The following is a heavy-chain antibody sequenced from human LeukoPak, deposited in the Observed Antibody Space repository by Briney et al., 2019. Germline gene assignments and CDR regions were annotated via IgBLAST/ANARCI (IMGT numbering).Heavy chain of an antibody. CDR1: GGSISSGSYY. J-gene: IGHJ6*03. CDR3: ATIAAAGDRPYYYYYMDA. CDR2: IYTSGST. V-gene: IGHV4-61*02. Sequence: SETLSLTCTVSGGSISSGSYYWSWIRQPAGKGLEWIGRIYTSGSTNYNPSLKSRVTISVDTSKNQFSLKLSSVTAADTAVYYCATIAAAGDRPYYYYYMDAWGKGTTVTVSS. D-gene: IGHD6-13*01.